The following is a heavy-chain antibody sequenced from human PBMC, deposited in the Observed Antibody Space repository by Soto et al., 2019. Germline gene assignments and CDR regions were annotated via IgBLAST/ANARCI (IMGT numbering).Heavy chain of an antibody. CDR1: GGSISSSSYY. Sequence: SETLSLTCTVSGGSISSSSYYWGWIRQPPGKGLEWIGSIYYSGSTYYNLSLKSRVTISVDTSKNQFSLKLSSVTAADTAVYYCARHVSGRDTAMVNWFDPWGQGTLVTVSS. CDR2: IYYSGST. CDR3: ARHVSGRDTAMVNWFDP. V-gene: IGHV4-39*01. J-gene: IGHJ5*02. D-gene: IGHD5-18*01.